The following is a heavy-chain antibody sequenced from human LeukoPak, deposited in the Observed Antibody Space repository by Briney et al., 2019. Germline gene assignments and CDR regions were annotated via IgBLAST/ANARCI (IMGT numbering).Heavy chain of an antibody. CDR2: IKQDGSEK. CDR1: GFTFSTSW. Sequence: PGGSLRLSCAASGFTFSTSWMSWVRQASGKGLEWVANIKQDGSEKYYVDSVKGRFTISRDNAKNSLYLQMNSLRAEDTAVYYCARVFTMTSFDYWGQGTLVTVSS. J-gene: IGHJ4*02. CDR3: ARVFTMTSFDY. V-gene: IGHV3-7*01. D-gene: IGHD3-22*01.